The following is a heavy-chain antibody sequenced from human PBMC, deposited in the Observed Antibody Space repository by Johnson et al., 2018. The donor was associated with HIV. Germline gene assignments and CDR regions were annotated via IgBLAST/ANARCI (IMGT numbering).Heavy chain of an antibody. CDR1: GLSFSDYG. V-gene: IGHV3-30*04. Sequence: QVQLVESGGGVVQPGRSLRLSCAASGLSFSDYGMHWVRQAPGKGLEWVAVISFDGSNEYYTDSVKGRFTISRDDSKNSLYLQMNSLKTEDAAVYYCARCYYDSGGYADAFDIWGQGTMVTVSS. CDR2: ISFDGSNE. D-gene: IGHD3-22*01. CDR3: ARCYYDSGGYADAFDI. J-gene: IGHJ3*02.